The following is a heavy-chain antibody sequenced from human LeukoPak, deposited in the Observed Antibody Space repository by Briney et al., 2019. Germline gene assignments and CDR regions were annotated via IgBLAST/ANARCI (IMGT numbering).Heavy chain of an antibody. V-gene: IGHV3-21*01. D-gene: IGHD2-2*01. Sequence: GGSLRLSCAASGFTFSSYSMNWVRQAPGKGLEWVSSISSSSSYIYYAGSVKGRFTISRDNAKNSLYLQMNSLRAEDTAVYYCARRRYCSSTSCSLFDYWGQGTLVTVSS. CDR1: GFTFSSYS. J-gene: IGHJ4*02. CDR3: ARRRYCSSTSCSLFDY. CDR2: ISSSSSYI.